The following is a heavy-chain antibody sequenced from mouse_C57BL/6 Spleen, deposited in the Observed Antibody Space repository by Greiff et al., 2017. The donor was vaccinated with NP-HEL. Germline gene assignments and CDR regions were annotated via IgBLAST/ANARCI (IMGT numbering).Heavy chain of an antibody. Sequence: QVQLKESGPELVKPGASVKISCKASGYAFSSSWMNWVKQRPGKGLEWIGRIYPGDGDTNYNGKLKGKATLTADKASSTAYMQLSSLTSEDSAVYFCARNGGYDGYYGAMDYWGQGTSVTVSS. V-gene: IGHV1-82*01. CDR3: ARNGGYDGYYGAMDY. J-gene: IGHJ4*01. CDR1: GYAFSSSW. D-gene: IGHD2-3*01. CDR2: IYPGDGDT.